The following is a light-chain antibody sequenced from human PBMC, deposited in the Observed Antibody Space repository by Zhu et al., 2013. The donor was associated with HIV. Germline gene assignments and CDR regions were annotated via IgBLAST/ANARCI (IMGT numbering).Light chain of an antibody. Sequence: DIQMTQSPSSVSAAVGDRVTITCRASQSVGTWLAWYQQRPGKAPKLLIYDASSLQSGVSSRFSGSGSGTEFTLTVSSLQPDDFATYYCQQYHRDSTFGQGTKVDVK. V-gene: IGKV1-5*01. J-gene: IGKJ1*01. CDR2: DAS. CDR1: QSVGTW. CDR3: QQYHRDST.